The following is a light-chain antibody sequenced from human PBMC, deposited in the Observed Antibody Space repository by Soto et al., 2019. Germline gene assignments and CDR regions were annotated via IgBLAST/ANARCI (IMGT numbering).Light chain of an antibody. V-gene: IGKV3-20*01. J-gene: IGKJ4*01. CDR3: QQSGSSLT. CDR1: QSVSSSF. Sequence: EIVLTQSPGTLSLSPGERATLSCRASQSVSSSFLPWHRQQPGQAPSLLIYGASSTATGIPDRFSGSWAGTDFTRTISRLESEDFSVYYCQQSGSSLTFGRGTRVEIK. CDR2: GAS.